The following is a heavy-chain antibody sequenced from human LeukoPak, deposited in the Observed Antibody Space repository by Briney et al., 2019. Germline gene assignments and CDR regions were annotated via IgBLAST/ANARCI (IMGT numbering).Heavy chain of an antibody. CDR1: GYTFTSYY. CDR2: ITTSGGSA. D-gene: IGHD5-12*01. V-gene: IGHV1-46*01. Sequence: GASVKVSCKASGYTFTSYYLHWVRQAPGQGLEWMGVITTSGGSAAYAHKFQGRVFMTTDTSTSTVDLELTTLGSEDTAVYYCARDRVGVASNTGALYYYGFDVWGQGTTVTVS. CDR3: ARDRVGVASNTGALYYYGFDV. J-gene: IGHJ6*02.